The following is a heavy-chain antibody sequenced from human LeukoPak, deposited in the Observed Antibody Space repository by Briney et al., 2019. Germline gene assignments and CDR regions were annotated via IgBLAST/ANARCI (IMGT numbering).Heavy chain of an antibody. CDR2: IIPIFGTA. Sequence: GASVKVSCKASGGTFSSYAISWVRQAPGQGLEWMGGIIPIFGTANYAQKFQGRVTITADESTSTAYMELSSLRSEDTAVYYCARVGGYCSSTSCHNWFDPWGQGTLVTVSS. CDR1: GGTFSSYA. J-gene: IGHJ5*02. D-gene: IGHD2-2*01. CDR3: ARVGGYCSSTSCHNWFDP. V-gene: IGHV1-69*13.